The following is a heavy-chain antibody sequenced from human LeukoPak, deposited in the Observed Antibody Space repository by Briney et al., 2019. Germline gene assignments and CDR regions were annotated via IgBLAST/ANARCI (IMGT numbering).Heavy chain of an antibody. CDR3: ARGRFLEWLSQEYNWFDP. V-gene: IGHV1-69*13. J-gene: IGHJ5*02. CDR2: IIPIFGTA. Sequence: ASVKVSCTASGGTFSSYAISWARQAPGQGLEWMGGIIPIFGTANYAQKFQGRVTITADESTSTAYMELSSLRSEDTAVYYCARGRFLEWLSQEYNWFDPWGQGTLVTVSS. D-gene: IGHD3-3*01. CDR1: GGTFSSYA.